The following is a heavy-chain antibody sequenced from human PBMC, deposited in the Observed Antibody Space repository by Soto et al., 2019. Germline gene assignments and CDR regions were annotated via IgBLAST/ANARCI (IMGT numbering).Heavy chain of an antibody. J-gene: IGHJ4*02. D-gene: IGHD4-17*01. Sequence: PGGSLRLSCAASGFTFSSYAMSWVRQAPGKGLEWVSAISGSGGSTYYADSVKGRFTISRDNSKNTLYLQMNSLRAEDTAVYYCANRYGDYELPYYFDYWGQGTLVTVSS. V-gene: IGHV3-23*01. CDR3: ANRYGDYELPYYFDY. CDR1: GFTFSSYA. CDR2: ISGSGGST.